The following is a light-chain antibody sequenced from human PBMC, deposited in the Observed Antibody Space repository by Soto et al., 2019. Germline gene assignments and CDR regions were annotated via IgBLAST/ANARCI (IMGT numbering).Light chain of an antibody. CDR1: QSVFSS. CDR2: QAS. Sequence: EIVMTQSPATLSVSPGERATLSCRASQSVFSSLAWFQQRPGQAPRLLIYQASIRAAGIPARFSASGSGTDFTLTISDVQPEDFALYYCHQRQSWPRTFGQGTKVDIK. J-gene: IGKJ1*01. CDR3: HQRQSWPRT. V-gene: IGKV3D-15*03.